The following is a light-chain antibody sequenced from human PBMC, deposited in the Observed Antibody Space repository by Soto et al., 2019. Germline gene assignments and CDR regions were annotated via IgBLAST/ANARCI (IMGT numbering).Light chain of an antibody. J-gene: IGKJ1*01. CDR2: GAS. CDR1: ESVGSN. CDR3: QLYDDWPPWT. V-gene: IGKV3-15*01. Sequence: EIVMTQSPASQSVSPGERVTLSCRASESVGSNIAWYQQKPGQAPRLLMYGASTRATGIPARFSGSESGTEFTLTISSLQAEDSAVYYCQLYDDWPPWTFGQGTKVEIK.